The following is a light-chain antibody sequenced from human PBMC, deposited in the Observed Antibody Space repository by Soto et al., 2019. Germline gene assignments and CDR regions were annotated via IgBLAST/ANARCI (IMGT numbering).Light chain of an antibody. V-gene: IGLV2-8*01. Sequence: QSVLTQPPSASGSPGQSLTISFTGTSSDVGGYNYVSWYQQHPGKAPKLMIYEVTKRPSGVPDRFSGSKSGNTASLTVSGLQAEDEADYYCSSYAGNRGGVFGTGTKVTVL. J-gene: IGLJ1*01. CDR2: EVT. CDR1: SSDVGGYNY. CDR3: SSYAGNRGGV.